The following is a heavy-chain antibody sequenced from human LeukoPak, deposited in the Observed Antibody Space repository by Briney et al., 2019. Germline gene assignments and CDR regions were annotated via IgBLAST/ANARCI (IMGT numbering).Heavy chain of an antibody. D-gene: IGHD1-20*01. CDR1: GLTFSNYA. J-gene: IGHJ4*02. CDR3: AKERSGRYNWNDGGY. Sequence: QPGGSLRLSCAASGLTFSNYAMSWVRQAPGKGLEWVSLIGGSGVNTFYADSVKGRFTISRDNSKNTLYLQMNSLRAEDTAVYYCAKERSGRYNWNDGGYWGQGTLVTVSS. CDR2: IGGSGVNT. V-gene: IGHV3-23*01.